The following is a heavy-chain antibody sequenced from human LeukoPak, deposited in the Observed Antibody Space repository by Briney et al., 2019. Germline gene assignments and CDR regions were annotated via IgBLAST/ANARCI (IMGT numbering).Heavy chain of an antibody. D-gene: IGHD3-10*01. CDR3: ARAVELYYGSGGKPLSHLIDY. Sequence: SVKVSCKASGGTFSSYAISWVRQAPGQGLEWMGGIIPIFGTANYAQKFQGRVTITADESTSTAYMELSSLRSEDTAVYYCARAVELYYGSGGKPLSHLIDYWGQGTLVTVSS. CDR2: IIPIFGTA. V-gene: IGHV1-69*13. CDR1: GGTFSSYA. J-gene: IGHJ4*02.